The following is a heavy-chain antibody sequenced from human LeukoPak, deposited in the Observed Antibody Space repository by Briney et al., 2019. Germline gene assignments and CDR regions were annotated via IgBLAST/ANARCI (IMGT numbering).Heavy chain of an antibody. D-gene: IGHD3-10*01. J-gene: IGHJ5*02. CDR3: ARDVGEPQWFGKSYMFDL. V-gene: IGHV4-34*01. CDR2: INHSGST. Sequence: SETLSLTCAVYGGSFSGYYWSWIRQPPGKGLEWIGEINHSGSTNYNPSLKSRVTISVDTSKNQFSLKLSSVTAADTAVYYCARDVGEPQWFGKSYMFDLWGQGILVTVSS. CDR1: GGSFSGYY.